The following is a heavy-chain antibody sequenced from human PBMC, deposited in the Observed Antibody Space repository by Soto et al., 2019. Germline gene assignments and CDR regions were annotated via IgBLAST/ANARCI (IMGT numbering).Heavy chain of an antibody. CDR2: IRFSVSDT. Sequence: EVQLLESGGGLVQPGGSLRLSCAASGFTFSNYVMTWLRQAPGKGLEWVSSIRFSVSDTFYADSVKGRFTVSRDNSKNTLFLQMNSLRAEDTAVYYCAKTDKFNSDSSGYANRFDYWGQGTLLTVSS. D-gene: IGHD6-19*01. CDR1: GFTFSNYV. CDR3: AKTDKFNSDSSGYANRFDY. J-gene: IGHJ4*02. V-gene: IGHV3-23*01.